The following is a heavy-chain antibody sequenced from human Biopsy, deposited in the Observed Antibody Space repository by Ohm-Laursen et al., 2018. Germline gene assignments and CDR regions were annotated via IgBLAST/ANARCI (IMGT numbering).Heavy chain of an antibody. Sequence: SDTLSLTCTASGASLGSHYWSWIRQPPGKGLEWLGYFYGSGNTYYNPSLKSRVTISVDPSKNQFSLKLNAVTAADTAVYYCAKGITVYGVVLPYYFDDWGQGTLVTVSS. CDR2: FYGSGNT. CDR3: AKGITVYGVVLPYYFDD. CDR1: GASLGSHY. D-gene: IGHD3-3*01. J-gene: IGHJ4*02. V-gene: IGHV4-59*11.